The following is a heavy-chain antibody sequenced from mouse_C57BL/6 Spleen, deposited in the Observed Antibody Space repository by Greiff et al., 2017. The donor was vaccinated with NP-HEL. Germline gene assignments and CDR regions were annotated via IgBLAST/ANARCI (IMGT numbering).Heavy chain of an antibody. CDR1: GYTFTSYW. J-gene: IGHJ2*01. Sequence: VQLQQPGAELVRPGSSVKLSCKASGYTFTSYWMHWVKQRPIQGLEWIGNIDPSDSETHYNQKFKDKATLTVDKSSSTAYMQLSSLTSEDSAVYYCARYYYGRGYFDYWGQGTTLTVSS. CDR3: ARYYYGRGYFDY. V-gene: IGHV1-52*01. CDR2: IDPSDSET. D-gene: IGHD1-1*01.